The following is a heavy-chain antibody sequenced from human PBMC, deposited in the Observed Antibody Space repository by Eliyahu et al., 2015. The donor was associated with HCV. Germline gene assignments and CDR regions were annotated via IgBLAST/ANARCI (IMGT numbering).Heavy chain of an antibody. CDR2: ISAYNGNT. Sequence: QVQLVQSGAEVKKPGASVKVSCKASGYTFTSYGISWVRQAPGQGLEWKMGWISAYNGNTNYAQKLQGRVTMTTDTSTSTAYMELRSLRSDDTAVYYCAREAEGSGYYSAVGYWGQGTLVTVSS. CDR3: AREAEGSGYYSAVGY. J-gene: IGHJ4*02. V-gene: IGHV1-18*01. D-gene: IGHD3-22*01. CDR1: GYTFTSYG.